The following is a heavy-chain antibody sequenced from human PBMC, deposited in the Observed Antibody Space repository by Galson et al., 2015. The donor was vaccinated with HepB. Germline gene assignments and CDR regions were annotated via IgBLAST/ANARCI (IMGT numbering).Heavy chain of an antibody. CDR3: ARGLEFGHSCGDWFDP. CDR2: TYYRSKWYH. Sequence: CAISGDSVSSNSAAWNWTRQSPTRGLEWLGRTYYRSKWYHDYAPSVRSRLTINPDTSKNQFSLQLNSVTPDDTAVYYCARGLEFGHSCGDWFDPWAQGTLVTVSS. V-gene: IGHV6-1*01. J-gene: IGHJ5*02. D-gene: IGHD5-18*01. CDR1: GDSVSSNSAA.